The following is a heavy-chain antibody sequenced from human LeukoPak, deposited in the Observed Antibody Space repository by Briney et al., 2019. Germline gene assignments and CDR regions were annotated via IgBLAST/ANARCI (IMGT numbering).Heavy chain of an antibody. Sequence: PGGSLRLSCAASGFTVSSNYMSWVRQAPGKGLEWVSVIYSGGSTYYADSVKGRFTISRDNSKNTLYLQMNSLRAEDTAVYYCARGPHYYDSSGYSYFDYWGQGTLVTVSS. V-gene: IGHV3-66*01. CDR3: ARGPHYYDSSGYSYFDY. CDR2: IYSGGST. J-gene: IGHJ4*02. D-gene: IGHD3-22*01. CDR1: GFTVSSNY.